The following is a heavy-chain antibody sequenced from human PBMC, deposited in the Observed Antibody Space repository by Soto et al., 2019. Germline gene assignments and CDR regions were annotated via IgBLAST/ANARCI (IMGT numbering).Heavy chain of an antibody. CDR1: GCAISSSSYY. J-gene: IGHJ6*02. D-gene: IGHD5-18*01. V-gene: IGHV4-39*01. CDR3: ACIFSGGYGYGFYYYGMDV. Sequence: SDPMSLTCIVSGCAISSSSYYGGWIRQPPGKGLEWIGSIYYSGSTYYNPSLKSRVTISVDTSKNQFSLKLSSVTAADTAVYYCACIFSGGYGYGFYYYGMDVWGQGT. CDR2: IYYSGST.